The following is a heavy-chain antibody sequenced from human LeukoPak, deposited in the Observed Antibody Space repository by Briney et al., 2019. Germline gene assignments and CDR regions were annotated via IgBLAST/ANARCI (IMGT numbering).Heavy chain of an antibody. J-gene: IGHJ1*01. CDR2: IYHSGST. CDR3: ARDSQPPYDYGDYGTREGFPPL. Sequence: SETLSLTCAVSGYSISSGYYWGWIRQPPGKGLEWIGSIYHSGSTYYNPSLKSRVTISVDTSKNQFSLKLSSVTAADTAVYYWARDSQPPYDYGDYGTREGFPPLWGQGPLVTVSS. CDR1: GYSISSGYY. V-gene: IGHV4-38-2*02. D-gene: IGHD4-17*01.